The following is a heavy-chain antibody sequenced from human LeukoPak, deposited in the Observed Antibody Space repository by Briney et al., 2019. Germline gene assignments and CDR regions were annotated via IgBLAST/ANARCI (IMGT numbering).Heavy chain of an antibody. CDR3: ARALNDYGDYVFDY. Sequence: GGSLRLSCAASGFTFSVYSMNWVRQAPGKGLEWVSSISSSSSYIYYADSLKGRFTISRDNAKNSLYLQMNSLRAGDTAVYYCARALNDYGDYVFDYWGQGTLVTVSS. CDR2: ISSSSSYI. CDR1: GFTFSVYS. J-gene: IGHJ4*02. D-gene: IGHD4-17*01. V-gene: IGHV3-21*01.